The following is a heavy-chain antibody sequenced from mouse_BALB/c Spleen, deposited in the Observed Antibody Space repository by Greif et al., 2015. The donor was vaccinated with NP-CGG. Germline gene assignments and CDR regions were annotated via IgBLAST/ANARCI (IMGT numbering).Heavy chain of an antibody. CDR3: TRGGNYAMDY. CDR1: GFTFSSYT. V-gene: IGHV5-6-4*01. J-gene: IGHJ4*01. Sequence: EVKLVESGGGLVKPGGSLKLSCAASGFTFSSYTMSWVRQTPEKRLEWVATISSGGSYTYYPDSVKGRFTISRDNAKNTLYLQMGSLKSEDTAMYYCTRGGNYAMDYWGQGTSVTVSS. CDR2: ISSGGSYT. D-gene: IGHD2-14*01.